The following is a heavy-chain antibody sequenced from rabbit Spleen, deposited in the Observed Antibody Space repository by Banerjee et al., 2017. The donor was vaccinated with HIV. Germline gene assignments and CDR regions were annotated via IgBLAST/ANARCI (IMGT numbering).Heavy chain of an antibody. CDR1: GFTISSYN. J-gene: IGHJ4*01. CDR3: ARGDASDTGYNL. V-gene: IGHV1S45*01. D-gene: IGHD1-1*01. CDR2: IGIRSGTT. Sequence: QEQLVESRGGLVTPGGSLKLSCKASGFTISSYNMGWVRQAPGKGLDWIACIGIRSGTTHYASWAKGRFTISKTSSTTVTLQMTSLTAADTATYFCARGDASDTGYNLWGPGTLVTVS.